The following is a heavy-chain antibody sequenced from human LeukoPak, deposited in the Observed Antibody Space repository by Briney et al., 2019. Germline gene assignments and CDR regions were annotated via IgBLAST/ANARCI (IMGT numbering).Heavy chain of an antibody. J-gene: IGHJ4*02. CDR1: GYTFTSYG. CDR3: ARVMTTPYYCFDY. D-gene: IGHD1-14*01. V-gene: IGHV1-18*01. Sequence: ASVKVSCKASGYTFTSYGISWVRQAPGQGLEWMGWISAYNGNTNYAQKLQGRVTMTTDTSTSTDYMELRSLRSDDTAVYYCARVMTTPYYCFDYWGQGALVTVSS. CDR2: ISAYNGNT.